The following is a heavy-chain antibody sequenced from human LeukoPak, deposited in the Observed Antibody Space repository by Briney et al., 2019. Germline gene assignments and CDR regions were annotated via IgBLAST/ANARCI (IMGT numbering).Heavy chain of an antibody. CDR3: ARDHHRRLYDSQARNTFDI. CDR1: GFTFSSYS. V-gene: IGHV3-21*01. J-gene: IGHJ3*02. D-gene: IGHD3-22*01. Sequence: PGGSLRLSCAASGFTFSSYSMNWVRQAPGKGLEWVSSISSSSSYIYYADSVKGRFALSRDNAKNSLYLQMNSLRAEDTAVYYCARDHHRRLYDSQARNTFDIWGQGTMVTVSS. CDR2: ISSSSSYI.